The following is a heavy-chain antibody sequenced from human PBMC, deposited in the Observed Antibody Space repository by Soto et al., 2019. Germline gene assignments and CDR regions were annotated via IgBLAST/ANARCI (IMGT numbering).Heavy chain of an antibody. J-gene: IGHJ4*02. Sequence: EVQLLESGGGLVQPGGSLRLSCAASGFTFSSYAMSWVRQAPGKGLEWVSAISGSGGSTYYADSVKGRFTISRDNSKNTLYLQMNSLRAEDTAVYYCAKGSFTILGVVLGEYYFDYWGQGTLVTVSS. V-gene: IGHV3-23*01. CDR3: AKGSFTILGVVLGEYYFDY. CDR2: ISGSGGST. CDR1: GFTFSSYA. D-gene: IGHD3-3*01.